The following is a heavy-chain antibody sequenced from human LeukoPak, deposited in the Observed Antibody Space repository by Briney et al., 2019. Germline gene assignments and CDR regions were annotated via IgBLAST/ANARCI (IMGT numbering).Heavy chain of an antibody. CDR2: FDPEDGET. J-gene: IGHJ1*01. D-gene: IGHD6-19*01. CDR3: ARDGVAGTQYFQH. Sequence: GASVKVSCKVSGYTLTELSMHWVRQAPGKGLEWMGGFDPEDGETIYAQKFQGRVTMTTDTSTSTAYMELRSLRSDDTAEYYCARDGVAGTQYFQHWGQGTLVTVSS. CDR1: GYTLTELS. V-gene: IGHV1-24*01.